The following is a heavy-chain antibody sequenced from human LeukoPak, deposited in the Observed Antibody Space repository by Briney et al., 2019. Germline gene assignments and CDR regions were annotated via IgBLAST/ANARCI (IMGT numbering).Heavy chain of an antibody. Sequence: GSLRLSCAASGFIFTNYFMSWVRQAPGKGLEWVASIKHDGSEKYYVDSVRGRFTISRDNTMNSLYLQMSSLRAEDTAVYYCATDRGWRTSGYYHYYFEYWGQGTLVTYSS. CDR1: GFIFTNYF. CDR2: IKHDGSEK. CDR3: ATDRGWRTSGYYHYYFEY. D-gene: IGHD3-3*01. J-gene: IGHJ4*02. V-gene: IGHV3-7*01.